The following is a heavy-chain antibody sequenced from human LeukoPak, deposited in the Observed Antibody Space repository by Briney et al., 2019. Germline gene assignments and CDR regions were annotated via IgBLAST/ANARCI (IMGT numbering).Heavy chain of an antibody. Sequence: PSETLSLTCAVYGGSFGGYYWSWIRQPPGKGLEWIGEINHSGSTNYNPSLKSRVTISVDTSKNQFSLKLSSVTAADTAVYYCARAVPGYFDYWGQGTLVTVSS. CDR3: ARAVPGYFDY. V-gene: IGHV4-34*01. CDR2: INHSGST. J-gene: IGHJ4*02. CDR1: GGSFGGYY.